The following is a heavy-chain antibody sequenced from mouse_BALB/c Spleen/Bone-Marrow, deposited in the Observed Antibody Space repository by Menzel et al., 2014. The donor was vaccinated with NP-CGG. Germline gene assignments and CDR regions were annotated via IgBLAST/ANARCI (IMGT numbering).Heavy chain of an antibody. CDR2: IFPVNADT. D-gene: IGHD1-1*01. Sequence: QVQLQQSGAELVRPGSSVKISCKASGYVFTDYWMNWLRQRPGQGLEWIGQIFPVNADTNYKANFKDKVTLTADKSSTTAYKQINSLTAEDSAVYFCTRFATGSFAYWGQGTLVTVSA. J-gene: IGHJ3*01. CDR1: GYVFTDYW. V-gene: IGHV1-80*01. CDR3: TRFATGSFAY.